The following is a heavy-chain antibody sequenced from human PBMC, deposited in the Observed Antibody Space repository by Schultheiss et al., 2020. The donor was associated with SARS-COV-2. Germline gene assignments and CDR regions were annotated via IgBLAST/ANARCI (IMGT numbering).Heavy chain of an antibody. CDR1: GFTFSSYA. D-gene: IGHD1-1*01. J-gene: IGHJ4*02. CDR2: ISYDGSNK. CDR3: ARSGTLFDY. V-gene: IGHV3-30*04. Sequence: GESLKISCAASGFTFSSYAMHWVRQAPGKGLEWVAVISYDGSNKYYADSVKGRFTISRDNSKNTLYLQMNSLRAEDTAVYYCARSGTLFDYWGQGTLVTVSS.